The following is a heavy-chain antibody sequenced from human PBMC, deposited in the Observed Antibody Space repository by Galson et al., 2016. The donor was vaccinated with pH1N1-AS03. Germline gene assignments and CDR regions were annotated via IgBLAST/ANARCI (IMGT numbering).Heavy chain of an antibody. Sequence: SLRLSCAASDFTVINDFMIWVRQAPGKGLEWVSGIGGIDSSTWYAESVKGRFTVSRDNSKNTVYLQLNSLRAEDTAIYYCARGTGSPHWFDPWGQGTFVTVSA. CDR2: IGGIDSST. V-gene: IGHV3-23*01. D-gene: IGHD3/OR15-3a*01. J-gene: IGHJ5*02. CDR3: ARGTGSPHWFDP. CDR1: DFTVINDF.